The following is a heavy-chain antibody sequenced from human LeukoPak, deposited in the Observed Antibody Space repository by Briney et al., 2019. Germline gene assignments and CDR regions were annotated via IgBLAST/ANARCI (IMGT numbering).Heavy chain of an antibody. CDR1: GYTFTSYY. Sequence: ASVKVSCKASGYTFTSYYMHWVRQAPGQGLEWMGIINPSGGSTSYAQKFQGRVTMTRDTSTSTAYMELRSLRSDDTAVYYCARRMTTLDYWGQGTLVTVSS. J-gene: IGHJ4*02. CDR2: INPSGGST. D-gene: IGHD4-11*01. CDR3: ARRMTTLDY. V-gene: IGHV1-46*01.